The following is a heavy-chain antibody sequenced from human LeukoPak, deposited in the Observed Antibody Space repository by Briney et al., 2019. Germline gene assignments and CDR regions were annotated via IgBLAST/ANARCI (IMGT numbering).Heavy chain of an antibody. CDR1: GFSFSTSEVS. CDR2: IDWDDDK. CDR3: VRTNRYDSNGYRHRYFDF. V-gene: IGHV2-70*11. D-gene: IGHD3-22*01. Sequence: SGPALVKPTETHTLTCDFTGFSFSTSEVSVSWIRQPPGKALEWLARIDWDDDKYYTTSLRTRLTISKGTSKNQVVFVMTSMDPVDTGTYYCVRTNRYDSNGYRHRYFDFWGQGTLVIVSS. J-gene: IGHJ4*02.